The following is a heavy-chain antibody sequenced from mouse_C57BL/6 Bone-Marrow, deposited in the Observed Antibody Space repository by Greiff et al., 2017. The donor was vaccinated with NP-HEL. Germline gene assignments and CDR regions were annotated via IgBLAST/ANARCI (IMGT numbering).Heavy chain of an antibody. CDR2: IDPSDSYT. Sequence: VQLQQPGAELVRPGTSVKLSCKASGYTFTSYWMHWVKQRPGQGLEWIGVIDPSDSYTNYNQKFKGKATLTVDTSSSTAYMQLSSLTSEDSAVYYCARCYLYYFDYWGQGTTLTVSS. CDR1: GYTFTSYW. J-gene: IGHJ2*01. V-gene: IGHV1-59*01. D-gene: IGHD2-12*01. CDR3: ARCYLYYFDY.